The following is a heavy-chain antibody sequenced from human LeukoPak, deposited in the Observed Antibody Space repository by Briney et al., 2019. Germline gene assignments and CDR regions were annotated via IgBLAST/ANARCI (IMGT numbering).Heavy chain of an antibody. CDR3: TRDKFSSGYYSDY. V-gene: IGHV3-49*03. CDR1: GFTFGDYA. CDR2: IRSKAYGGTT. Sequence: PGRSLRLSCTASGFTFGDYAMSWFRQAPGKGLEWVGFIRSKAYGGTTECAASVKGRFTISRDDSKSIAYLQMNSLKTEDTAVYYCTRDKFSSGYYSDYWGQGTLVTVSS. J-gene: IGHJ4*02. D-gene: IGHD3-22*01.